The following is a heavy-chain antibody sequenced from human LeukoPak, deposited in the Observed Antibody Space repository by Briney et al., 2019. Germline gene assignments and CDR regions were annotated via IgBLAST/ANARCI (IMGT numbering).Heavy chain of an antibody. Sequence: PGGSLRLSCAASGFTFSDYYMSWFRQAPGKGLEWVSYISSSSSNTNYADSVKGRFTISRDNAKNSLYLQMNSLSAEDTDVYYCARALRGYYFDCWGQGTLVTVSS. CDR2: ISSSSSNT. CDR3: ARALRGYYFDC. CDR1: GFTFSDYY. V-gene: IGHV3-11*05. D-gene: IGHD3-16*01. J-gene: IGHJ4*02.